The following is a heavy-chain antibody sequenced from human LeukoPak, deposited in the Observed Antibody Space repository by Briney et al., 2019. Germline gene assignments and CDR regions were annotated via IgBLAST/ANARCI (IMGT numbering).Heavy chain of an antibody. CDR2: INQDGSGK. V-gene: IGHV3-7*04. Sequence: GGSLRVSCAASGFTFSTYAMSWVRQAPWKGLEWVATINQDGSGKYYVDSVKGRFTISRDNAKNSLHLHMSSLRAEDTAVYYCARVKTGTTNWFDPWGQGTLVTVSS. D-gene: IGHD1-1*01. J-gene: IGHJ5*02. CDR1: GFTFSTYA. CDR3: ARVKTGTTNWFDP.